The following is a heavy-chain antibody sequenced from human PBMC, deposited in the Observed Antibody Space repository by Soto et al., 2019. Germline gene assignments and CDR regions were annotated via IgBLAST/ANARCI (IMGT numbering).Heavy chain of an antibody. CDR3: ARSDGWLGCGSYLGA. J-gene: IGHJ5*02. D-gene: IGHD3-16*02. V-gene: IGHV4-34*01. CDR2: LNHGGST. CDR1: GGSFSGFY. Sequence: PSETLSLTCAANGGSFSGFYWSWIRQPPGKGLEWIGDLNHGGSTSYNPSLKSRVAISTDTSKSQVSLTLTSVTAEDTAIYYCARSDGWLGCGSYLGAWGQGTQVTVSS.